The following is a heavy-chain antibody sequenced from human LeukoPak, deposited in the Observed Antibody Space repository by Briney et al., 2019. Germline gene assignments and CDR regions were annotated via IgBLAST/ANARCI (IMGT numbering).Heavy chain of an antibody. V-gene: IGHV4-39*07. CDR3: ARGRGGNSGDD. J-gene: IGHJ4*02. CDR2: IYYSGST. Sequence: SETLSLTCTVSGGSISSSSYYWGWIRQPPGKGLEWIGSIYYSGSTYYNPSLKSRVTISVDTSKNQFSLKLSSVTAADTAVYYCARGRGGNSGDDWGQGTLVIVSS. D-gene: IGHD4-23*01. CDR1: GGSISSSSYY.